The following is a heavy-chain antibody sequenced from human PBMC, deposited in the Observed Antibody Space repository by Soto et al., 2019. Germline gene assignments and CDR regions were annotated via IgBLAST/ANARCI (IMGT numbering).Heavy chain of an antibody. CDR3: ARDNDHIGYCSSNSCYFWNWFDP. CDR1: GGTFSSYA. V-gene: IGHV1-69*06. CDR2: IIPIFGTA. Sequence: SVKVSCKASGGTFSSYAISWVRQAPGQGLEWMGGIIPIFGTANYAQKFQGRVTITADKSTSTAYMELSSLRSEDTAVYYCARDNDHIGYCSSNSCYFWNWFDPWGQGTLVTVSS. J-gene: IGHJ5*02. D-gene: IGHD2-2*01.